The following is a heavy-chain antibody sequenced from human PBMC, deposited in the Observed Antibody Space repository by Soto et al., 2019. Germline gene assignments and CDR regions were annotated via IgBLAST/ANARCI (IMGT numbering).Heavy chain of an antibody. Sequence: KQSQTLSLTCAVYGGSFSGYYWSWIRQPPGKGLEWIGEINHSGSTNYNPSLKSRVTISVDTSKNQFSLKLSSVTAADTAVYYCARDRYYSWGQGTLVTVSS. D-gene: IGHD3-10*01. CDR1: GGSFSGYY. CDR2: INHSGST. J-gene: IGHJ4*02. CDR3: ARDRYYS. V-gene: IGHV4-34*01.